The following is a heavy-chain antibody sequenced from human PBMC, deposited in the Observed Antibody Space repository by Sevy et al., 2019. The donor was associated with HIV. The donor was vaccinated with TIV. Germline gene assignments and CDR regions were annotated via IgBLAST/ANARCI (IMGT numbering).Heavy chain of an antibody. D-gene: IGHD6-6*01. V-gene: IGHV4-59*01. Sequence: SETLSLTCSVSGGSISSYFWTWVRQSPGKGLEWIGNIYFTGNTDYSPSLKSRVTLSLDTSKSQFSLTLKSVTAADKAIYFCASDSTPRPRVLDYWGQGTLVTVSS. J-gene: IGHJ4*02. CDR1: GGSISSYF. CDR2: IYFTGNT. CDR3: ASDSTPRPRVLDY.